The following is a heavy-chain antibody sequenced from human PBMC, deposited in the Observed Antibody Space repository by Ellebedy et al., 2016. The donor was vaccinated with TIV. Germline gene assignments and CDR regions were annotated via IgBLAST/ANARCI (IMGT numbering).Heavy chain of an antibody. D-gene: IGHD6-6*01. J-gene: IGHJ6*02. Sequence: PGGSLRLSCAGSGFNFNDYYMSRIRQAPGKGREWVAYISSSGTTIYYADSVRGGLTISRDNAKTSLYLEMNSLSAEDTAVYYCARGGLQGSSGFYYTLDVWGQGTVVTVSS. V-gene: IGHV3-11*01. CDR1: GFNFNDYY. CDR2: ISSSGTTI. CDR3: ARGGLQGSSGFYYTLDV.